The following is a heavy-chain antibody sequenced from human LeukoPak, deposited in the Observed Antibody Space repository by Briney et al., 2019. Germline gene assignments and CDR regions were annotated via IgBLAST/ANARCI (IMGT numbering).Heavy chain of an antibody. CDR2: INPSGGST. V-gene: IGHV1-46*01. CDR3: ARGRGYYDSSGYYYSGWFDP. D-gene: IGHD3-22*01. CDR1: GYTFTGYY. Sequence: ASVKVSCKASGYTFTGYYMHWVRQAPGQGLEWMGIINPSGGSTSYAQKFQGRVTMTRDMSTSTVYMELSSLRSEDTAVYYCARGRGYYDSSGYYYSGWFDPWGQGTLVTVSS. J-gene: IGHJ5*02.